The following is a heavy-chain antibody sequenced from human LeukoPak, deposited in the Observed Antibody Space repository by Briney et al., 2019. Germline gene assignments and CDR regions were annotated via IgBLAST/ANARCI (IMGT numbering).Heavy chain of an antibody. Sequence: KASETLSLTCTVSGGSISSHYWSWIRQPPEKGLEWIGYIYYSGSTNYNPSLKSRVTISVDTSKNQFSLKLSSVTAADTAVYYCARGRTIFGVVIRYNWFDPWGQGTLVTVSS. V-gene: IGHV4-59*11. CDR3: ARGRTIFGVVIRYNWFDP. D-gene: IGHD3-3*01. CDR2: IYYSGST. CDR1: GGSISSHY. J-gene: IGHJ5*02.